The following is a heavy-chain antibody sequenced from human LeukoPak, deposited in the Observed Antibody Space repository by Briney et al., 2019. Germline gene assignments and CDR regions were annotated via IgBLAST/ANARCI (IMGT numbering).Heavy chain of an antibody. CDR3: AKSRSYYDILTGRQRSGAFDI. D-gene: IGHD3-9*01. J-gene: IGHJ3*02. Sequence: SETLSLTCALYGGSFNGYIWTWLRQPPGKGLQGMGEVNHSGTTNYNPSLKSRVTISVDTSKIQFSLGLTSVTAADTAIYYCAKSRSYYDILTGRQRSGAFDIWGQGTMVTVSS. CDR2: VNHSGTT. CDR1: GGSFNGYI. V-gene: IGHV4-34*01.